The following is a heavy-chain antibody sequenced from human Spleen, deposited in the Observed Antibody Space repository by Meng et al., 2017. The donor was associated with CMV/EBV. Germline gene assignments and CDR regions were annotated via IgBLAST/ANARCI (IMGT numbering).Heavy chain of an antibody. J-gene: IGHJ4*02. CDR2: ITHTGRT. CDR1: GDSMASGSYF. CDR3: ARRLRSFLWDY. V-gene: IGHV4-34*01. D-gene: IGHD3-3*02. Sequence: SETLSLTCSVSGDSMASGSYFWTWIRQPPGKGLEWIGEITHTGRTNYNPSLKSRVTISVDTSKNQFSLKLRSVTTADTSVYYCARRLRSFLWDYLGQGTLVTVSS.